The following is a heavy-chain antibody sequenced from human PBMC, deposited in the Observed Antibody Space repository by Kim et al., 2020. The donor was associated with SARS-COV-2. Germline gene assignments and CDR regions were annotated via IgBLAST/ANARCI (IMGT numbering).Heavy chain of an antibody. Sequence: GGSLRLSCAASGFTFSSYGMHWVRQAPGKGLEWVAVISYDGSNKYYADSVKGRFTISRDNSKNTLYLQMNSLRAEDTAVYYCAKDQYYYGSGSLDPWGQGTLVTVSS. CDR1: GFTFSSYG. J-gene: IGHJ5*02. CDR3: AKDQYYYGSGSLDP. D-gene: IGHD3-10*01. CDR2: ISYDGSNK. V-gene: IGHV3-30*18.